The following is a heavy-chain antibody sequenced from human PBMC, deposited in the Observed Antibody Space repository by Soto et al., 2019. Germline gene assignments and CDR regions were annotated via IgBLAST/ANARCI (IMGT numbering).Heavy chain of an antibody. CDR1: GGSVSSGSYY. CDR2: IHHSGST. CDR3: ARVGSGYFYNAAD. Sequence: HVQLQESGPGLVKPSETLSLNCTVSGGSVSSGSYYWTWIRQPPGKGLGWIGYIHHSGSTNYNPSLKSRVAISVDRTKNQRSLRLSSVTAADTAVYYCARVGSGYFYNAADCGQGTLVTVSS. V-gene: IGHV4-61*01. J-gene: IGHJ4*02. D-gene: IGHD3-22*01.